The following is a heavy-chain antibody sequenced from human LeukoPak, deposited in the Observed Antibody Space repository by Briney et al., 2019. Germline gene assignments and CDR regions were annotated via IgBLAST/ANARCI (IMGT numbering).Heavy chain of an antibody. D-gene: IGHD2-15*01. V-gene: IGHV1-2*02. CDR1: GGTFSSYA. Sequence: ASVKVSCKASGGTFSSYAISWVRQAPGQGLEWMGWINPNSGGTNYAQKFQGRVTMTRDTSISTAYMELSRLRSDDTAVYYCASTNLHCSGGSCYLFDYWGQGTLVTVSS. CDR3: ASTNLHCSGGSCYLFDY. J-gene: IGHJ4*02. CDR2: INPNSGGT.